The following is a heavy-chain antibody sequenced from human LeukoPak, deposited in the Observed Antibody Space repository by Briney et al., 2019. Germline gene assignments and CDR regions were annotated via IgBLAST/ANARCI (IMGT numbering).Heavy chain of an antibody. Sequence: GGSLRLSCVASGFSFSSYGIHWVRQAPGKGLEWVSAISGSGGSTYYADSVKGRFTISRDNSKNSLFLQLNSLRAEDTAVYYCVRDRGWYHFDLWGQGTLVTVSS. CDR1: GFSFSSYG. CDR3: VRDRGWYHFDL. D-gene: IGHD3-10*01. J-gene: IGHJ4*02. CDR2: ISGSGGST. V-gene: IGHV3-23*01.